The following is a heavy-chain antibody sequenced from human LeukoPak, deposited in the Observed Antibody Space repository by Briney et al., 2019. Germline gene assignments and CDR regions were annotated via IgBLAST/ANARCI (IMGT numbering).Heavy chain of an antibody. D-gene: IGHD3-22*01. CDR2: IIPIFGTA. J-gene: IGHJ3*02. V-gene: IGHV1-69*06. CDR3: ATNNPPGSGYYYFNAFDI. Sequence: ASVKVSCKASGGTFSSYAISWVRQAPGQGLEWMGGIIPIFGTANYAQKFQGRVTITADKSTSTAYMELSSLRSEDTAVYYCATNNPPGSGYYYFNAFDIWGQGTMVTVSS. CDR1: GGTFSSYA.